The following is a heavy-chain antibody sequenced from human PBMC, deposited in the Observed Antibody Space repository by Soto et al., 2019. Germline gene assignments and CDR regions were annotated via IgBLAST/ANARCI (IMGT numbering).Heavy chain of an antibody. CDR2: IYYSGRT. Sequence: QVQLQESGPGLVKPSQTLSLTCTVSGGSISSGGYYWSWIRQHPGKGLELIGYIYYSGRTYYNPSLHSRVSIAVDTTEIQFSLKLTSVTASYTSVYYCARGSFSSSSSWFDPWGRGTLVTVSS. J-gene: IGHJ5*02. V-gene: IGHV4-31*03. CDR3: ARGSFSSSSSWFDP. CDR1: GGSISSGGYY. D-gene: IGHD6-6*01.